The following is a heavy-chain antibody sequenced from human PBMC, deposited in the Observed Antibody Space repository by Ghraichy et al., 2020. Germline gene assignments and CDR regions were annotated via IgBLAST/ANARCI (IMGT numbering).Heavy chain of an antibody. CDR1: GGSISSYY. D-gene: IGHD6-13*01. CDR3: ARAYSSSWYQSYYYYYMDV. J-gene: IGHJ6*03. Sequence: ESLNISCTVSGGSISSYYWSWIRQPPGKGLEWIGYIYYSGSTNYNPSLKSRVTISVDTSKNQFSLKLSSVTAADTAVYYCARAYSSSWYQSYYYYYMDVWGKGTTVTVSS. CDR2: IYYSGST. V-gene: IGHV4-59*01.